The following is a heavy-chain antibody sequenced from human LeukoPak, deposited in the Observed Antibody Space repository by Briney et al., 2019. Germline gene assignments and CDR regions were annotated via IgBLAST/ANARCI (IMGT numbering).Heavy chain of an antibody. V-gene: IGHV4-59*01. J-gene: IGHJ4*02. CDR3: ARGGDIVSTSFDY. CDR1: GGSLSSYY. CDR2: IYYSGST. Sequence: SETLSLTCTVSGGSLSSYYWSWIRQPPGKGLEWIGDIYYSGSTNYNPSLKSRVTISVDTSKNQSSLKLSSVTAEDTAVYYSARGGDIVSTSFDYWGQGTLVTVSS. D-gene: IGHD5/OR15-5a*01.